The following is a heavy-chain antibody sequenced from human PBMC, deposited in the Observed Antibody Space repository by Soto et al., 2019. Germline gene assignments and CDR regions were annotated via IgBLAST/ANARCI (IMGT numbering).Heavy chain of an antibody. CDR1: GDSVSSNSAA. J-gene: IGHJ6*02. CDR2: TYYRSKWYN. V-gene: IGHV6-1*01. CDR3: ARDLGSDEGRYSSSWYGGYYGMDV. Sequence: SQTLSLTCAISGDSVSSNSAAWNWIRQSPSRGLEWLGRTYYRSKWYNDYAVSVKSRITINPDTSKNQFSLQLNSVTPEDTAVYYCARDLGSDEGRYSSSWYGGYYGMDVWGQGTTVTVSS. D-gene: IGHD6-13*01.